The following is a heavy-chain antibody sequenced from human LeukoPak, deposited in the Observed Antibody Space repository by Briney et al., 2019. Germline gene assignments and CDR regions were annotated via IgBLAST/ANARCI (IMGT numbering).Heavy chain of an antibody. Sequence: GGSLRLSCAASGFTVSNNFMTWVRQARGKGPECVSVIYRGGNTYYADSGKGRFTVYRDHSKNTLYLQMNSLRAEDTAVYYCARKSDSLMVRRGDCWGQGALATVSS. D-gene: IGHD3-10*01. V-gene: IGHV3-66*01. CDR2: IYRGGNT. CDR1: GFTVSNNF. J-gene: IGHJ4*02. CDR3: ARKSDSLMVRRGDC.